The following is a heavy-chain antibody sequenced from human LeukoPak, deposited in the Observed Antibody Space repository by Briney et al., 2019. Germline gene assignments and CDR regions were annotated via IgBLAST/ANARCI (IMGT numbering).Heavy chain of an antibody. J-gene: IGHJ4*02. CDR3: ARDAGIIGYCSSTSCNNVDY. D-gene: IGHD2-2*03. Sequence: ASVKVSCKASGYTFTSYGFSWVRQAPGQGLEWMGWISAYNGDTNYAQKLQGRVTMTTDTSTNTAYMELRSLRSDDTAVYYCARDAGIIGYCSSTSCNNVDYWGQGTLVTVSS. CDR1: GYTFTSYG. V-gene: IGHV1-18*01. CDR2: ISAYNGDT.